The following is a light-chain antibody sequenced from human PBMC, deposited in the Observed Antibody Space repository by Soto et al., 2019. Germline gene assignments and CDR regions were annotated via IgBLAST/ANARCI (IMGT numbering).Light chain of an antibody. Sequence: EIVLTQSPATLSLSPGERATLSCRASQSVSSYLAWYQQKPGQAPRLLIYDIFNRATGIPARFSGSGSGTDFTLTISSLEPEDFAVHYCQQRSNSWTFGQGTKVEIK. V-gene: IGKV3-11*01. J-gene: IGKJ1*01. CDR1: QSVSSY. CDR2: DIF. CDR3: QQRSNSWT.